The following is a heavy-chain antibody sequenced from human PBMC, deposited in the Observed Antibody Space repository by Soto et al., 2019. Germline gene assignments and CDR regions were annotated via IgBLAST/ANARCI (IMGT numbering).Heavy chain of an antibody. CDR3: TTDDAHEWDLPCY. D-gene: IGHD1-26*01. Sequence: EVQLVESGGGLVKPGGSLRLSCAASGFTFSNAWMSWVRQAPGKGLEWVGRIKSKTDGGTTDYAAPVKGRFTISRDDSKNTLYLQMNSLKTEDTAVYYCTTDDAHEWDLPCYWGQGTLVTVSS. J-gene: IGHJ4*02. CDR2: IKSKTDGGTT. CDR1: GFTFSNAW. V-gene: IGHV3-15*01.